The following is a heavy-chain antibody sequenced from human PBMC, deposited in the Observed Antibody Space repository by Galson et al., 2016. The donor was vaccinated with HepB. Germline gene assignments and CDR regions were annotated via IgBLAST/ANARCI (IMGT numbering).Heavy chain of an antibody. CDR1: GGSLSTRNW. CDR2: IYHTGTT. D-gene: IGHD2-15*01. J-gene: IGHJ4*02. Sequence: SETLSLTCAVSGGSLSTRNWWSWIRQTPGKGLEWIGEIYHTGTTNYNPSLKSRITMSLDKSKNQFSLKLNSVTAADTAVYYCAGLGYCGGGNCYSVDWGQGTMVTVSS. CDR3: AGLGYCGGGNCYSVD. V-gene: IGHV4-4*02.